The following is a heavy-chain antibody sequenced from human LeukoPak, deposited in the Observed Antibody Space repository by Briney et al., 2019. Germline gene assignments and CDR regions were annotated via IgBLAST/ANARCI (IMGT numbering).Heavy chain of an antibody. J-gene: IGHJ5*02. Sequence: GASVKVSCKASGYTFPSYSIHWVRQAPGHRLEWVGWIDVGKGNTKYSQKFQGRVTITSDTSASTAYMELSSLRSEDTALYFCARVGREGCSTTDCYSWCDPWGQGTLVTVSS. CDR2: IDVGKGNT. CDR3: ARVGREGCSTTDCYSWCDP. V-gene: IGHV1-3*01. D-gene: IGHD2-2*01. CDR1: GYTFPSYS.